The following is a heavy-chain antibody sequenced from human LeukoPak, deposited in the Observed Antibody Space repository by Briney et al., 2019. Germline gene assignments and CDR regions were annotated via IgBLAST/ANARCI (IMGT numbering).Heavy chain of an antibody. CDR1: GGSISLNYY. D-gene: IGHD4-11*01. CDR2: FDNSGAT. J-gene: IGHJ6*03. Sequence: SETLSLTCTVSGGSISLNYYWGWIRQTPGKGLEWIGNFDNSGATHYNPSLKTRVSISVDTSKDQVSLKVTSVTAADTGVYYCARLSDYGNLGFYYYMDVWGKGTTVTV. V-gene: IGHV4-39*01. CDR3: ARLSDYGNLGFYYYMDV.